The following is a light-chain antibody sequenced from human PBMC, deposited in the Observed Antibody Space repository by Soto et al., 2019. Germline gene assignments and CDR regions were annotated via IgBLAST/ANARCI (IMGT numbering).Light chain of an antibody. V-gene: IGLV2-14*03. CDR2: DVN. CDR3: TSRTTSTTMI. Sequence: QSVLTQPASVSGSPGQSITISCTGTRSDIGAYNFVSWYQQHPGEVPKLILYDVNVRPSGVSNRFSGSKSGNTASLTISGLQAEDEADYYCTSRTTSTTMIFGGGTQLTVL. J-gene: IGLJ2*01. CDR1: RSDIGAYNF.